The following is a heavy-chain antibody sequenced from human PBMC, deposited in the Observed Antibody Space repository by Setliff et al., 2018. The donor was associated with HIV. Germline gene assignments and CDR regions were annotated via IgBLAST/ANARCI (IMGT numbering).Heavy chain of an antibody. CDR3: ASAGAWQRNALDI. CDR2: INLTGGST. D-gene: IGHD5-12*01. CDR1: GYTFTGYY. V-gene: IGHV1-46*01. Sequence: ASVKVSCKASGYTFTGYYMHWVRRAPGQGLEWMGVINLTGGSTRNTQKFQGRVAMTRDTSTSTVYMELSSLRSEDTAVYYCASAGAWQRNALDIWGQGTMVTVSS. J-gene: IGHJ3*02.